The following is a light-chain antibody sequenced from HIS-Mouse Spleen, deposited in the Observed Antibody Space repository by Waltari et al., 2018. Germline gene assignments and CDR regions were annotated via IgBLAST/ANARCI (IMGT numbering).Light chain of an antibody. J-gene: IGLJ2*01. V-gene: IGLV3-10*01. CDR1: ALPKKY. CDR2: EDS. CDR3: YSTDSSGNHRV. Sequence: SYELTQPPSVSVSPGQTARIPRSGDALPKKYAYWYQQKSGQAPVLVIYEDSKRPSGIPERFSGSSSGTMATLTISGAQVEDEADYYCYSTDSSGNHRVFGGGTK.